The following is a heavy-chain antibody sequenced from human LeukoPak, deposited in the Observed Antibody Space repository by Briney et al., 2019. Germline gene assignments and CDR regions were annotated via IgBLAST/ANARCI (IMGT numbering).Heavy chain of an antibody. V-gene: IGHV1-2*02. CDR1: GYTFTGYY. CDR3: ARGPPQVAVAGEPVIDY. Sequence: ASVKVSCKASGYTFTGYYMHWVRQAPGQGLEWMGWINPNSGGTNYAQKFQGRVTMTRDTSISTAYMELSRLRSDDTAVYYCARGPPQVAVAGEPVIDYWGQGTLVTVSS. J-gene: IGHJ4*02. D-gene: IGHD6-19*01. CDR2: INPNSGGT.